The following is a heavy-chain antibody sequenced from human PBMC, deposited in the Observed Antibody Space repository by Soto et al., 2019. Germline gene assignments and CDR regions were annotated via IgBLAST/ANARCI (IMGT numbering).Heavy chain of an antibody. J-gene: IGHJ6*02. D-gene: IGHD1-1*01. CDR2: IYHSGST. CDR3: ARDTSKLERLSNYGMDV. CDR1: GGSISSSNW. Sequence: SETLSLTCAVSGGSISSSNWWSWVRQPPGKGLEWIGEIYHSGSTNYNPSLKSRVTISVDKSKNQFSLKLSSVTAADTAVYYCARDTSKLERLSNYGMDVWGQGTTVTVSS. V-gene: IGHV4-4*02.